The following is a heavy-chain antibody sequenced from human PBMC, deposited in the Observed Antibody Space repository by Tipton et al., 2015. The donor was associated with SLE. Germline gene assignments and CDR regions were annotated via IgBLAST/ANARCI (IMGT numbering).Heavy chain of an antibody. J-gene: IGHJ6*02. CDR3: ARDRVLEGSESFFTVSYYGMDV. V-gene: IGHV4-61*08. CDR1: GGSISSGGYY. Sequence: TLSLTCTVSGGSISSGGYYWSWIRQPPGKGLEWIGYIYYSGSTNYNPSLKSRVTISVDTTKNQFSLKLSSVTAADTGVYYCARDRVLEGSESFFTVSYYGMDVVCQVTTVAVSS. D-gene: IGHD3-10*01. CDR2: IYYSGST.